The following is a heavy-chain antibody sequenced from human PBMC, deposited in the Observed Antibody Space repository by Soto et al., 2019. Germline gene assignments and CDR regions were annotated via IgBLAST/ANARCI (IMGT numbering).Heavy chain of an antibody. CDR3: TRGPRSTSTGTGAF. V-gene: IGHV3-74*01. CDR1: GFTFSMYW. D-gene: IGHD1-1*01. CDR2: INDDGIST. Sequence: GSLRVSCASSGFTFSMYWMHWVRQVPGKGPEWVSRINDDGISTNYADSVKGRFTISRDNAKNTLYLQMNALRVEDTAVYYCTRGPRSTSTGTGAFWGQGTLVTVAS. J-gene: IGHJ4*02.